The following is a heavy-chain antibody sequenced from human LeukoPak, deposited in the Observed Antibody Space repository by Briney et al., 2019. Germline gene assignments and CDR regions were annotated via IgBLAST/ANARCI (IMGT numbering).Heavy chain of an antibody. J-gene: IGHJ3*02. CDR2: ISGSGGST. D-gene: IGHD2-21*01. V-gene: IGHV3-23*01. CDR1: GFTFSSYA. Sequence: GGSLRLSCAASGFTFSSYAMSWVRQAPGKGLEWVSAISGSGGSTYYADSVKGRFTISRDNSWNTLYLQMSSLRAEDTAVYYCAKDQVISGSEASDIWGQGTMVTVSS. CDR3: AKDQVISGSEASDI.